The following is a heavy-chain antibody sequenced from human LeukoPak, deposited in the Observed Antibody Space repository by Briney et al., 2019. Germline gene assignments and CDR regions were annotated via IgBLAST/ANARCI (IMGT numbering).Heavy chain of an antibody. V-gene: IGHV1-46*01. D-gene: IGHD2-21*02. CDR3: ARGGYIVVVTAMNDYYYYGMDV. CDR1: GYTFTSYY. CDR2: INPSGGST. J-gene: IGHJ6*02. Sequence: ASVKVSCKASGYTFTSYYMHWVRQAPGQGLEWMGIINPSGGSTSYAQKFQGRVTMTRDTSTSTVYMELSSLRSEDTAVYYCARGGYIVVVTAMNDYYYYGMDVWGQGTTVTVSS.